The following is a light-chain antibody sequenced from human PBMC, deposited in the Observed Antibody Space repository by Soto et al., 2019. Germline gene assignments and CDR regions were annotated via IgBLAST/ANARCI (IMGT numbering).Light chain of an antibody. V-gene: IGKV1-5*03. CDR3: QQYNSFPT. Sequence: DIPMTQSPSTLSASVGDRVTITCRASQSISSWLAWYQQNPGKAPKLLIYKASSLESGVPSRFSGSGSGTEFSLTISSLQPDDFATYYCQQYNSFPTFGQGTKVEIK. CDR1: QSISSW. J-gene: IGKJ1*01. CDR2: KAS.